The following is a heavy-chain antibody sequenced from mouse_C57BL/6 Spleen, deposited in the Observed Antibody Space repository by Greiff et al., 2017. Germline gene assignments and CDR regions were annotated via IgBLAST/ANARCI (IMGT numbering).Heavy chain of an antibody. D-gene: IGHD3-2*02. J-gene: IGHJ4*01. CDR3: ARRSSGSLYAMDY. V-gene: IGHV1-54*01. CDR1: GYAFTNYL. Sequence: VQLQQSGAELVRPGTSVKVSCKASGYAFTNYLIEWVKQRPGQGLEWIGVINPGSGGTNYNEKFKGKATLTADKSSSTAYMQLSSLTSEDSAVYYCARRSSGSLYAMDYWGQGTSVTVSS. CDR2: INPGSGGT.